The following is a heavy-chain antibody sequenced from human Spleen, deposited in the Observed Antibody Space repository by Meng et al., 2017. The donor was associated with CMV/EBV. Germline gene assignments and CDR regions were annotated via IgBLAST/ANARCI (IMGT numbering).Heavy chain of an antibody. V-gene: IGHV3-30*02. D-gene: IGHD3-10*01. CDR2: IRSDGNNK. J-gene: IGHJ4*02. Sequence: GGSLRLSCTASGYSFSAYGMHWVRQAPGKGLEWVALIRSDGNNKYYADSVKGRFTISRDNSYNTLYLQMNSLRVEDTAVYYCAKDPSYYRYYFDYWGQGTLVTVSS. CDR1: GYSFSAYG. CDR3: AKDPSYYRYYFDY.